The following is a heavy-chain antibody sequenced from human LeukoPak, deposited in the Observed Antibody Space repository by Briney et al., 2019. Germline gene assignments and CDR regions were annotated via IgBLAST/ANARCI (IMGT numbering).Heavy chain of an antibody. Sequence: SVKVSCKASGYTFTSYGISWVRQAPGQGLEWMGRIFPIFATANYAQKFQGRVTITADESTSTAYMELSSLRSEDTAVYYCARESGSYEAYFDYWGQGTLVTVSS. CDR2: IFPIFATA. J-gene: IGHJ4*02. D-gene: IGHD1-26*01. V-gene: IGHV1-69*13. CDR1: GYTFTSYG. CDR3: ARESGSYEAYFDY.